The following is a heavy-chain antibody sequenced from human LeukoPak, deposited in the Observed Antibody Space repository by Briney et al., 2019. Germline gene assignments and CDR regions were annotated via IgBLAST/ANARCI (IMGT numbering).Heavy chain of an antibody. CDR1: RFTFSSYS. CDR2: LSGSGGST. D-gene: IGHD5-24*01. CDR3: AKENKVEMATVNDY. Sequence: GGSLRLSCVASRFTFSSYSISWVRQAPGKGLEWVSALSGSGGSTYYADSVKGRFTISRDNSKNTLYLQMNSLRDEDTAVYYCAKENKVEMATVNDYWLEGTLVTVSS. J-gene: IGHJ4*02. V-gene: IGHV3-23*01.